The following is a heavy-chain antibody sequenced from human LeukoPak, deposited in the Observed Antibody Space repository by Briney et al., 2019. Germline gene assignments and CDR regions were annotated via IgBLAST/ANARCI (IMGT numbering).Heavy chain of an antibody. D-gene: IGHD6-19*01. CDR3: ARGWRIAVAGIGYYFDY. Sequence: ASVKVSCKASGGTFSSYDINWVRQATGQGLEWMGRMNPNSGNTGYAQKFQGRVTMTRNTSISTAYMELSSLRSEDTAVYYCARGWRIAVAGIGYYFDYWGQGTLVTVSS. CDR2: MNPNSGNT. CDR1: GGTFSSYD. V-gene: IGHV1-8*02. J-gene: IGHJ4*02.